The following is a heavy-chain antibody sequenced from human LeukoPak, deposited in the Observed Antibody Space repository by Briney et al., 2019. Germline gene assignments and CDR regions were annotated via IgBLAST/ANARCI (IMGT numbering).Heavy chain of an antibody. CDR1: GFTFSSYA. CDR2: IIGSGGST. D-gene: IGHD6-19*01. CDR3: AKDLKTYSSRFNY. V-gene: IGHV3-23*01. J-gene: IGHJ4*02. Sequence: GGSLRLSCAASGFTFSSYAIGWVRQAPRKGMEWVSAIIGSGGSTYYADSAKGRSTISRDNSKNTLYMQMNSLRAEDTAVYYCAKDLKTYSSRFNYWGERTLVT.